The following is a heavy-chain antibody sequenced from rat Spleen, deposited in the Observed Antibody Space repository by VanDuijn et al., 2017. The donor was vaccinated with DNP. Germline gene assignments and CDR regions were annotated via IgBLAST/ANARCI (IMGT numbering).Heavy chain of an antibody. CDR1: GFTFSDYF. Sequence: EVQLVESGGGLVLPGRSLKLSCAASGFTFSDYFMAWVRQAPKKGLEWVASISYEGSSTYYGDSVKGRITISRDNAENTVYLQMNSLRSEDTATYYCAKDYNSGYAYWGQGVMVTVSS. CDR2: ISYEGSST. J-gene: IGHJ2*01. V-gene: IGHV5-22*01. CDR3: AKDYNSGYAY. D-gene: IGHD4-3*01.